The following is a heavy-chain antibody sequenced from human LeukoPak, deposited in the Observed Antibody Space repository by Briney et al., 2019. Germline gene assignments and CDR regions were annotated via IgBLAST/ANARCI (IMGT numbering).Heavy chain of an antibody. D-gene: IGHD2/OR15-2a*01. CDR2: MNANSGNT. CDR3: ARGCPTSMLEDYYYYMDV. Sequence: ASVKVSCKASGYTFTSYDINWVRQATGQGLEWMGWMNANSGNTGYAQKFQGRVTMTRNTSISTAYMEPSSLRSEDTAVYYCARGCPTSMLEDYYYYMDVWGKGTTVTVSS. CDR1: GYTFTSYD. J-gene: IGHJ6*03. V-gene: IGHV1-8*01.